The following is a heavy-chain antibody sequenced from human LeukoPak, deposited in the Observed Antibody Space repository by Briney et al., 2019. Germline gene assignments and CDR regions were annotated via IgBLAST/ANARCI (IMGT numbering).Heavy chain of an antibody. CDR1: GGSISSSSYY. CDR3: ARDFFEYSSSFNWFDP. D-gene: IGHD6-6*01. Sequence: SETLSLTCTVSGGSISSSSYYWGWIRQPPGKGLEWIGSIYYSGSTYYNPSLKSRVTISVDTSKNQFSLKLSSVTAADTAVYYCARDFFEYSSSFNWFDPWGQGTLVTVSS. V-gene: IGHV4-39*07. J-gene: IGHJ5*02. CDR2: IYYSGST.